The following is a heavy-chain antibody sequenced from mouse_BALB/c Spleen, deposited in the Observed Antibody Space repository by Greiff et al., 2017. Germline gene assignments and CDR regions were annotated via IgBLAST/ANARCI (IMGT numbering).Heavy chain of an antibody. D-gene: IGHD1-1*01. J-gene: IGHJ2*01. Sequence: DLVKPGASVKLSCKASGYTFTSYWINWIKQRPGQGLEWIGRIAPGSGSTYYNEMFKGKATLTVDTSSSTAYIQLSSLSSEDSAVYFCARDYGKASYYFDYWGQGTTLTVSS. CDR2: IAPGSGST. CDR1: GYTFTSYW. CDR3: ARDYGKASYYFDY. V-gene: IGHV1S41*01.